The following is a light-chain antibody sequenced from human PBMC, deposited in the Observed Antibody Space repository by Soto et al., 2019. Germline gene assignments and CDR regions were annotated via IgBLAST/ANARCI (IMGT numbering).Light chain of an antibody. CDR2: LEGSGSY. J-gene: IGLJ2*01. Sequence: QSVLTQSPSASASLGYSVKLTCTLSSGHSSYIIEWHQQQPGKAPRYLMKLEGSGSYNKGSGVPDRFSGSSSGADRYLTISNLQSEDEADYYCETWESDTRLFGGGTKVTVL. V-gene: IGLV4-60*03. CDR3: ETWESDTRL. CDR1: SGHSSYI.